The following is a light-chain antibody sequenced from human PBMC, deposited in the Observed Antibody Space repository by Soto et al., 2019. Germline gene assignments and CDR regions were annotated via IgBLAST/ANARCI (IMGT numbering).Light chain of an antibody. CDR1: QSTSGW. Sequence: DIQMTQSPSTLSASVGDRVTITCRASQSTSGWVAWYQQKPGKAPKLLIYQASSLENGVPSRFSGSGSETEFTLTMSSLQPDDFASYYCQQYESRQGTFGQGTKVEIK. CDR3: QQYESRQGT. V-gene: IGKV1-5*03. CDR2: QAS. J-gene: IGKJ1*01.